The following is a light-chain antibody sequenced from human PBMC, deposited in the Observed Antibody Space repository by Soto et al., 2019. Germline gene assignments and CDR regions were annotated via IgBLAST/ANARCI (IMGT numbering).Light chain of an antibody. CDR1: QSVFYSSNNKNY. CDR2: WAS. Sequence: DIVMTQSPVALAVSLGERATINCKSSQSVFYSSNNKNYLVWYQQRPGQPPKPLIYWASTRESGVPDRFSGSGSGTDVTLTISSLQAEDVAVYYCHQYYSTPSTFGQGTKLEIK. J-gene: IGKJ2*01. CDR3: HQYYSTPST. V-gene: IGKV4-1*01.